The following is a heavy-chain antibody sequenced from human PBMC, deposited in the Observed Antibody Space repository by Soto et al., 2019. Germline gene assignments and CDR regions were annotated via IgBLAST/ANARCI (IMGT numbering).Heavy chain of an antibody. CDR2: IYYSGST. D-gene: IGHD3-22*01. CDR1: GGSISSGGYY. J-gene: IGHJ3*02. V-gene: IGHV4-31*03. CDR3: ARTGGPRITMIVVVPWAGAFDI. Sequence: SETLSLSCTVSGGSISSGGYYWSWIRQHPGKGLEWIGYIYYSGSTYYNPSLKSRVTISVDTSKNQFSLKLSSVTAADTAVYYCARTGGPRITMIVVVPWAGAFDIWGQGTMVTVSS.